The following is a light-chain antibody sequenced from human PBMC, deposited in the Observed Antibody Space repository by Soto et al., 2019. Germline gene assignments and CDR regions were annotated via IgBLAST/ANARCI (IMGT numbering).Light chain of an antibody. CDR3: QQYAASPRT. CDR2: GAS. Sequence: EIVLTQSPGTLSLSPRERATLSCRASQSVSNAYLAWYQHKVGQSPRHLIYGASNRAPGIPDRFSGSGSGTDFTLTISRLEPEDFAVYYCQQYAASPRTFGQGTQVEVK. V-gene: IGKV3-20*01. CDR1: QSVSNAY. J-gene: IGKJ1*01.